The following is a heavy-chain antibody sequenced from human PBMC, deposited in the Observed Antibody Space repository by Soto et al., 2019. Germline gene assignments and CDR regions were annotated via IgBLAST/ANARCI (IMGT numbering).Heavy chain of an antibody. D-gene: IGHD3-10*01. CDR1: GGTFNTYA. CDR3: AREVQVHTPAFVY. J-gene: IGHJ4*02. Sequence: QVQLVQSGAEMKKPGSSVKVSCQSSGGTFNTYAMNWVRPAPGQGPEWMGDISPMFGAANYAPTFQGRFTITADESTGTSYMQLSSLTSEDTALYFCAREVQVHTPAFVYWGQGTLVTVSS. V-gene: IGHV1-69*19. CDR2: ISPMFGAA.